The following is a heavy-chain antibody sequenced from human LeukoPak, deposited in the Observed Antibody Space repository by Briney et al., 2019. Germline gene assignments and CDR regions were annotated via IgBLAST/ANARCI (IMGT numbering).Heavy chain of an antibody. CDR1: GFTFSSYA. J-gene: IGHJ4*02. CDR3: ARKGDKRKYSSSWYVDY. V-gene: IGHV3-23*01. CDR2: ISGSGGST. Sequence: GGSLRLSCAASGFTFSSYAMSWVRQAPGKGLEWVSAISGSGGSTYYADSVKGRFTISRDNSKNTLYLQMNSLRAEDTAVYYCARKGDKRKYSSSWYVDYWGQGTLVTVSS. D-gene: IGHD6-13*01.